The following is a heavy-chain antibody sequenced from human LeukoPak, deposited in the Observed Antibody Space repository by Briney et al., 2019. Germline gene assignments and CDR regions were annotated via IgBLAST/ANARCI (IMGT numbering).Heavy chain of an antibody. CDR3: ARRGGGSSKMDY. CDR2: IFSVGTT. J-gene: IGHJ4*02. V-gene: IGHV4-39*01. CDR1: GASFTNHAYY. Sequence: PSETLSLTCSISGASFTNHAYYWGWVRRAPGKGLEWIGSIFSVGTTFYNPSLKSRLTISVDTSQNQFSLKLTSVAAADTAVYYCARRGGGSSKMDYWGQGTLVTVSS. D-gene: IGHD2-15*01.